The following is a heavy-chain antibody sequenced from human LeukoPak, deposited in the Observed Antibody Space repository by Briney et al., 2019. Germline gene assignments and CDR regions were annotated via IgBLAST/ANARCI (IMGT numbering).Heavy chain of an antibody. CDR1: GGSFSGYY. D-gene: IGHD3-22*01. CDR2: INHSGST. J-gene: IGHJ5*02. Sequence: SETLSLTCAVYGGSFSGYYWSWIRQPPAKGLEWIGEINHSGSTNYNPSLKSRVTISVDTSKNQFSLKLSSVTAADTAVYYCGGTYYYDSSGYIGWFDPWGQGTQVTVSS. V-gene: IGHV4-34*01. CDR3: GGTYYYDSSGYIGWFDP.